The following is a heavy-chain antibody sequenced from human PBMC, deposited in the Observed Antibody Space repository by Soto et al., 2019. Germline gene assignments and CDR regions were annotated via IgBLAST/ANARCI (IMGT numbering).Heavy chain of an antibody. CDR2: IIPILGIA. Sequence: QVQLVQSVAEVKKPGSSVNGSWKASGGTFSSYTISWVRHAPGQGLEWMGRIIPILGIANYAQKFQGSVTITADKSTSTAYMEMSSLRSEDTAVYYCARDGTNVEIAADWGQGTLVTVSS. CDR1: GGTFSSYT. V-gene: IGHV1-69*08. D-gene: IGHD1-1*01. CDR3: ARDGTNVEIAAD. J-gene: IGHJ4*02.